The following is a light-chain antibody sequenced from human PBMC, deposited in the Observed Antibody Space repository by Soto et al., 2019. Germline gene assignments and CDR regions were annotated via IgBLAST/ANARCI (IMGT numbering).Light chain of an antibody. CDR1: SGHNNYA. J-gene: IGLJ3*02. CDR3: QTWDTGPWV. V-gene: IGLV4-69*01. Sequence: QAVVTQSPSASASLGASVKLTCTLSSGHNNYAIAWLQQEPDKGPRYLMKVYGDGRHSKGDGTPDRFSGSSSGAERYLTISSLQSEDEADYYCQTWDTGPWVFGGGTKLTVL. CDR2: VYGDGRH.